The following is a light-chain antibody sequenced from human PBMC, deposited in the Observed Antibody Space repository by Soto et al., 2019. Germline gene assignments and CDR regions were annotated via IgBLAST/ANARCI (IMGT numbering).Light chain of an antibody. CDR1: SSNVGSNT. J-gene: IGLJ2*01. Sequence: QAVVTQPPSASGTPGQRVTMSCSGSSSNVGSNTVNWYQQFPRTAPKLLIYKNNQRPSGVPDRFSGSKSATSASLAISGLQSEDEADYYCAAWDDNLNGLVFGGGTKLTVL. CDR3: AAWDDNLNGLV. CDR2: KNN. V-gene: IGLV1-44*01.